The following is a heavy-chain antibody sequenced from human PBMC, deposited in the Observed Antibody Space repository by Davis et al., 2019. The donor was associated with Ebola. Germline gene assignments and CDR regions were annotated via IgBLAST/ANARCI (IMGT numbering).Heavy chain of an antibody. CDR1: GGSFSGYY. Sequence: PGGSLRLSCALYGGSFSGYYWSWIRQPPGKGLECIREINHSGSTNYNPSLKSRVTISVDTSKNQFSLKLSSVTAADTAVYYCASGDPSAAAKTRYYYYYMDVWGKGTTVTVSS. V-gene: IGHV4-34*01. J-gene: IGHJ6*03. CDR3: ASGDPSAAAKTRYYYYYMDV. D-gene: IGHD2-2*01. CDR2: INHSGST.